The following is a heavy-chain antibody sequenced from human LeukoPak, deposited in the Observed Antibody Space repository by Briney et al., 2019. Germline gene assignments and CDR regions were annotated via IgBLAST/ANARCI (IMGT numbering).Heavy chain of an antibody. V-gene: IGHV3-9*01. D-gene: IGHD6-6*01. CDR2: ISWDSGSI. CDR1: GFTFDDYA. Sequence: GGSLRLSCAASGFTFDDYAMHWVRQAAGKGLEWVSGISWDSGSIGYADSVKGRFTISRDNAKNSLYLQMSSLRAEDTALYYCAKDLEYSSSSALDYWGQGTLVTVSS. J-gene: IGHJ4*02. CDR3: AKDLEYSSSSALDY.